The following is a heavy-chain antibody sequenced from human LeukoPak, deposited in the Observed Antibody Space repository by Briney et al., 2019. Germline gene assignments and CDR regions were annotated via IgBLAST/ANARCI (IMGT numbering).Heavy chain of an antibody. CDR1: GFTVSSNY. D-gene: IGHD2-21*02. Sequence: GGSLRLSCAASGFTVSSNYMTRVRQAPGKGLEWVSVIYSGGSTYYADSVKGRFTISRDNSKNTLYLQMNSLRAEDTAVYYCARVSRCGGDCYTYFDYWGQGTLVTVSS. CDR2: IYSGGST. J-gene: IGHJ4*02. CDR3: ARVSRCGGDCYTYFDY. V-gene: IGHV3-53*01.